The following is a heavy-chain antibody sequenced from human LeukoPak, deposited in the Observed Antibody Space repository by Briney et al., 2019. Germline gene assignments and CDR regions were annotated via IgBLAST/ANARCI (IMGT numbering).Heavy chain of an antibody. CDR3: ASSNCGGDCYSGY. CDR1: RGTFSSYA. J-gene: IGHJ4*02. V-gene: IGHV1-69*05. D-gene: IGHD2-21*02. Sequence: SVKVSCKASRGTFSSYAISWVRQAPGQGLEWMGRIIPIFGTANYAKKFQGRVTITTDESTSTAYMELSSLRSEGTAVYYCASSNCGGDCYSGYWGQGTLVTVSS. CDR2: IIPIFGTA.